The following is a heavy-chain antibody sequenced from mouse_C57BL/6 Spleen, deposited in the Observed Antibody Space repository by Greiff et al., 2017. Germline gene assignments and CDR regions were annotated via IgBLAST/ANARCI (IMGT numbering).Heavy chain of an antibody. J-gene: IGHJ4*01. Sequence: QVQLQQSGAELAKPGASVKLSCKASGYTFTSYWMHWVKQRPGQGLEWIGYINPSSGYTKYNQKFKDKATLTADKSSIKAYMQLSSLTYEDSAVYYCARAYSNGGYAMDYWGQGTSVTVSS. D-gene: IGHD2-5*01. CDR2: INPSSGYT. CDR1: GYTFTSYW. V-gene: IGHV1-7*01. CDR3: ARAYSNGGYAMDY.